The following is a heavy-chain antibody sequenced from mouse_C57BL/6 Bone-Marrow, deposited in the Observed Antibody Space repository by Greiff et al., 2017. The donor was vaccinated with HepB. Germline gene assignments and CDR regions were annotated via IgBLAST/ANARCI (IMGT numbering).Heavy chain of an antibody. Sequence: EVMLVESGGGLVQPGGSLSLSCAASGFTFTDYYMSWVRQPPGKALEWLGFIRNKANGYTTESSASVKGRFTISRDNSQSILYLQMNALRAEDSATYYCARSNCDYAMDDWGQGTSVTVSS. CDR3: ARSNCDYAMDD. CDR2: IRNKANGYTT. J-gene: IGHJ4*01. CDR1: GFTFTDYY. V-gene: IGHV7-3*01.